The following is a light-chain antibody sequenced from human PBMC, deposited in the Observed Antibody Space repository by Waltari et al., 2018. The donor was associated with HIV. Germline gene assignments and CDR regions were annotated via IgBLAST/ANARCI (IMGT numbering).Light chain of an antibody. CDR2: KDS. Sequence: SYELRQPPSVSVSPGQTARITCSGDALPTPYFYWYQQKPGQAPLLVIFKDSERPSGIPERFSGSSSGTTVTLTVTGVQAEDEADYYCQSVDSSATYWVFGGGTKLTVL. CDR3: QSVDSSATYWV. V-gene: IGLV3-25*03. J-gene: IGLJ3*02. CDR1: ALPTPY.